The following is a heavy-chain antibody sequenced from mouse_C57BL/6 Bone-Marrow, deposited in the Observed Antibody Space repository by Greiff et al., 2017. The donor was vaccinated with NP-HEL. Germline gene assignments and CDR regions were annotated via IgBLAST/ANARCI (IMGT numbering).Heavy chain of an antibody. Sequence: QVQLQQSGAELVRPGASVTLSCKASGYTFTDYEMHWVKQTPVHGLEWIGAIDPETGGTAYNQKFKGKAILTADKSSSTAYMELRSLTSEDSAVYYCTRGRYYGSSYVWFAYWGQGTRVTVSA. D-gene: IGHD1-1*01. CDR1: GYTFTDYE. CDR2: IDPETGGT. J-gene: IGHJ3*01. CDR3: TRGRYYGSSYVWFAY. V-gene: IGHV1-15*01.